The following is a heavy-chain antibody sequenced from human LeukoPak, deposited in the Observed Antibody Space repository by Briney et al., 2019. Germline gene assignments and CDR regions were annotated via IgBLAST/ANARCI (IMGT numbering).Heavy chain of an antibody. CDR3: ASVPAATYYMDV. V-gene: IGHV1-69*01. CDR1: GGTFSSYA. D-gene: IGHD2-2*01. Sequence: GSSVTVSCKASGGTFSSYAIIWVRQAPGQGLEWTGGIIPIFGKANYAQKFQGRVTITPDESTSEASVELSSLRSEDTAVYYCASVPAATYYMDVWGKGTTVTVSS. J-gene: IGHJ6*03. CDR2: IIPIFGKA.